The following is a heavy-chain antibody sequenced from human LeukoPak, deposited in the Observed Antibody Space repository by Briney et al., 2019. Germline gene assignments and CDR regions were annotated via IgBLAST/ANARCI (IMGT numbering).Heavy chain of an antibody. V-gene: IGHV3-33*06. CDR2: IRYDDGNTK. J-gene: IGHJ4*02. CDR3: AKSPYYDFWPFDY. CDR1: GFTFSNYG. Sequence: PGRSLRLSCAASGFTFSNYGMHWVRQAPGKGLEWVATIRYDDGNTKNYADSVKGRFTISRDNSQNTLYLQMNDLRAEDTAVYYCAKSPYYDFWPFDYWGQRTLVTVSS. D-gene: IGHD3-3*01.